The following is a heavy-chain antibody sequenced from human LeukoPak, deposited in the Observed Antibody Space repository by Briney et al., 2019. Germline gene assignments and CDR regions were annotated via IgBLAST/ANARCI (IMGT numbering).Heavy chain of an antibody. CDR3: ARQNTPHGNFDY. J-gene: IGHJ4*02. Sequence: GRSLRLSCAASGFTFSSYGMHWVRQPAGKGLEWVSAIGTAGDTFYPGSVKGRFTISRENAKKSLFLQMNSLRAEDTAVYYCARQNTPHGNFDYWGQGTLVTVSS. V-gene: IGHV3-13*01. CDR1: GFTFSSYG. CDR2: IGTAGDT. D-gene: IGHD1-26*01.